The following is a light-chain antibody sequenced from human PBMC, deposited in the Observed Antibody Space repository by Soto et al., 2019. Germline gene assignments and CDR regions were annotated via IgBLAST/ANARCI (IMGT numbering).Light chain of an antibody. V-gene: IGLV1-40*01. Sequence: QSALTQPPSVTGAPGLRVTISCTGSNSNIGAGYDVHWYRQFPGTAPKLLIYGNINRPSGVPDRFSGSKSGTSASLAITGLQAEDEAHYYCHSFDSRLIGLLFGGGTNVTVL. CDR3: HSFDSRLIGLL. CDR2: GNI. J-gene: IGLJ2*01. CDR1: NSNIGAGYD.